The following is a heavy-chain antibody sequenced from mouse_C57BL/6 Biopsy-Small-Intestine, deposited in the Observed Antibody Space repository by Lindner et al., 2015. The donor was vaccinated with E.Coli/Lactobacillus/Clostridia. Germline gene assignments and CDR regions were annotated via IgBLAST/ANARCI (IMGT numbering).Heavy chain of an antibody. V-gene: IGHV1-63*01. D-gene: IGHD1-1*01. CDR3: ARSSYDYFDY. J-gene: IGHJ2*01. Sequence: VQLQESGPELVKPGASVKLSCKASGYTFTSYDINWVKQRPGHGLEWIGDIYPGGGYTNYNEKFKGKATLTADKSSSTAYMQFSSLTSEDSAIYYCARSSYDYFDYWGQGTTLTVSS. CDR1: GYTFTSYD. CDR2: IYPGGGYT.